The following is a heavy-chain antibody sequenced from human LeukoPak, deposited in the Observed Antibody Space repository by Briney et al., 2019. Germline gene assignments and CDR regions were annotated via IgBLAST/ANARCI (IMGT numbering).Heavy chain of an antibody. CDR2: ISYDGSNK. V-gene: IGHV3-30*04. CDR3: ARDKRASLNTDIVVVPAAISAYGMDV. D-gene: IGHD2-2*01. Sequence: GGSLRLSCAASGFTFSSYAMHWVRQAPGKGLEWVAVISYDGSNKYYADSVKGRFTISRDNSKNTLYLQMNSLRAEDTAVYYCARDKRASLNTDIVVVPAAISAYGMDVWGQGTTVTVSS. J-gene: IGHJ6*02. CDR1: GFTFSSYA.